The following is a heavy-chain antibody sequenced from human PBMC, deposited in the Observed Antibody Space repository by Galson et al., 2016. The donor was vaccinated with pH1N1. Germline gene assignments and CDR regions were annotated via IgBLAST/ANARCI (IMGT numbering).Heavy chain of an antibody. CDR3: ARDRTYSESNTYYDLFDI. D-gene: IGHD3-16*01. J-gene: IGHJ3*02. CDR1: GLVYSDYW. V-gene: IGHV3-7*03. CDR2: INQHGSKI. Sequence: SLRLSCAASGLVYSDYWMTWVRQAPGKGLEWVGNINQHGSKINYGDSVKGRFTISRDNAKNSLFLQMTSLRADDSAVYYRARDRTYSESNTYYDLFDIWGQGTMVTVSS.